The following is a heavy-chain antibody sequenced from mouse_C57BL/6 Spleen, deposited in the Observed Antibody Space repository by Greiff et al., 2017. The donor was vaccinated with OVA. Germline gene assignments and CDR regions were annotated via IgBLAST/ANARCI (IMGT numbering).Heavy chain of an antibody. CDR3: ARGTGTRYFDY. CDR2: IYWDDDK. D-gene: IGHD4-1*01. Sequence: QVTLKVSGPGILQPSQTLSLTCSFSGFSLSTSGMGVRWIRQPSGKGLEGLAHIYWDDDKRYNPSLKSRLTISKDTSRNQVFLKITSVDTADTATYYCARGTGTRYFDYWGQGTTLTVSS. CDR1: GFSLSTSGMG. J-gene: IGHJ2*01. V-gene: IGHV8-12*01.